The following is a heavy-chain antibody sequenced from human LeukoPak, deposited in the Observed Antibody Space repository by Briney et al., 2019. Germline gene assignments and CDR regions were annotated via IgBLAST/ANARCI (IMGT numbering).Heavy chain of an antibody. V-gene: IGHV5-51*01. J-gene: IGHJ5*02. Sequence: GESLKISCKGSGYRFTNYWIGWVRQMPGKGLEWMGIIFPGDSDTRYSPSFQGQVTISADKSISTAYLQWSSLKASDTAMYYCARQQTPKPSNWFDPWGQGTLVTVSS. CDR3: ARQQTPKPSNWFDP. CDR1: GYRFTNYW. CDR2: IFPGDSDT.